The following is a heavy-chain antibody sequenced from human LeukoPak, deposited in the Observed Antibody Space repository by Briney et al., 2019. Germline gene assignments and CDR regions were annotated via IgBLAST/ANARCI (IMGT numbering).Heavy chain of an antibody. Sequence: PSETLSLICAVYGGSFSGYYWNWIRQPPGKGLEWIGEINHSGTTNYNPSLKSRVTISVDTSKNQFSLRLSSVTAADTAVYYCARGNFYDSSSYYPSWGQGTLVTVSS. D-gene: IGHD3-22*01. CDR1: GGSFSGYY. CDR2: INHSGTT. V-gene: IGHV4-34*01. J-gene: IGHJ5*02. CDR3: ARGNFYDSSSYYPS.